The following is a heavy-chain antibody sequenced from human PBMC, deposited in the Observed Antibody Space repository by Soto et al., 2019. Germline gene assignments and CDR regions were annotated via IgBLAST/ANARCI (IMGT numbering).Heavy chain of an antibody. CDR2: IIPIFGTA. CDR1: GGTFSSYA. V-gene: IGHV1-69*13. Sequence: GASVNVYCKASGGTFSSYAISWVRQAPGQGLEWMGGIIPIFGTANYAQKFQGRVTITADESTSTAYMELSSLRSEDTAVYYCARENIVVVVAATPGLNAFDIWGQGTMVTVSS. CDR3: ARENIVVVVAATPGLNAFDI. D-gene: IGHD2-15*01. J-gene: IGHJ3*02.